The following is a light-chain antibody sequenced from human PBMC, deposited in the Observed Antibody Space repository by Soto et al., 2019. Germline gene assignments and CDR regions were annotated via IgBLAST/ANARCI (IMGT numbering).Light chain of an antibody. Sequence: QSALTQPASVSGSPGQSITISCTGTSSDVGFYNYVSWHQHHPGKAPKLIIYDVITRPSGVSDRFSGSKSGNTASLTISGLQTEDEADYYCSSYTTSATLVFGTGNKVTVL. CDR3: SSYTTSATLV. V-gene: IGLV2-14*03. CDR2: DVI. J-gene: IGLJ1*01. CDR1: SSDVGFYNY.